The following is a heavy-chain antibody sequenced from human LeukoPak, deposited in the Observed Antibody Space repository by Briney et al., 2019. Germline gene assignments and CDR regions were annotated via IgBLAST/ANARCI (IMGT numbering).Heavy chain of an antibody. V-gene: IGHV4-59*01. CDR2: IHYTWNT. CDR1: GGSIGSYH. CDR3: ARGVWGSSWYYYYGMDV. J-gene: IGHJ6*02. D-gene: IGHD6-13*01. Sequence: SETLSLTCSVSGGSIGSYHWSWIRQPPGKGLEWIGYIHYTWNTKYNSSLKSRVTISVDTSKNQFSLKLSSVTAADTAVYYCARGVWGSSWYYYYGMDVWGQGTTVTVSS.